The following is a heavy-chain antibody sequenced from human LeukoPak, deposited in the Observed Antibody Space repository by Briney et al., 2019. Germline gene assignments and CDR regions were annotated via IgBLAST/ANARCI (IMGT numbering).Heavy chain of an antibody. CDR1: GFTFSSYE. CDR3: AGSPNYRGYFDY. Sequence: QSGGSLRLSCAASGFTFSSYEMNWVRQAPGKGLEWVSYISSFSSTIYYADSLMGRFTISRDNAKNSLYLQMNSLRAEDTAVYYCAGSPNYRGYFDYWGEGTRVTVPS. CDR2: ISSFSSTI. V-gene: IGHV3-48*03. D-gene: IGHD3-10*01. J-gene: IGHJ4*02.